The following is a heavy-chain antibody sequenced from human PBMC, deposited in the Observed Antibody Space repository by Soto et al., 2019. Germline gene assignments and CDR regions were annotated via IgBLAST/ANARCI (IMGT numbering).Heavy chain of an antibody. CDR3: ASSGVGGESIAAAHSWFDP. D-gene: IGHD6-13*01. Sequence: QVQLQESGPGLVKPSQTLSLTCTVSGGSISSGCYYWSWIRQHPGKGLECIGYIYYSGSTYYNPSLKSRVTISVDTSKNKFSLKLRAVTAADTAVYYCASSGVGGESIAAAHSWFDPWGQGTLVTVSS. CDR1: GGSISSGCYY. CDR2: IYYSGST. V-gene: IGHV4-31*03. J-gene: IGHJ5*02.